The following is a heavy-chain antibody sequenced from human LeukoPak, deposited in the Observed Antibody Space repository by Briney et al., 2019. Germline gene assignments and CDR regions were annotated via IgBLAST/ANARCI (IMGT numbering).Heavy chain of an antibody. V-gene: IGHV4-59*12. Sequence: SETLSLTCTVSGGSISSYYWSWIRQPPGKGLEWIGYIYYSGSTNYNPSLKSRVTISVDTSKNQFSLKLSSVTAADTAVYYCARVEMATIPDYWGQGTLVTVSS. CDR3: ARVEMATIPDY. J-gene: IGHJ4*02. D-gene: IGHD5-24*01. CDR1: GGSISSYY. CDR2: IYYSGST.